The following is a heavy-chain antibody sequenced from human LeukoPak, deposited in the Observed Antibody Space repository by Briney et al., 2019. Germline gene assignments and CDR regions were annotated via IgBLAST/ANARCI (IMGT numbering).Heavy chain of an antibody. CDR3: ARDRAAKSDAFDI. CDR2: IIPIFGTA. J-gene: IGHJ3*02. CDR1: GGTFSSYA. Sequence: ASVKVSRKASGGTFSSYAISWVRQAPGQGLEWMGGIIPIFGTANYAQKFQGRVTITADESTSTAYMELSSLRSEDTAVYYCARDRAAKSDAFDIWGQGTMVTVSS. D-gene: IGHD6-25*01. V-gene: IGHV1-69*13.